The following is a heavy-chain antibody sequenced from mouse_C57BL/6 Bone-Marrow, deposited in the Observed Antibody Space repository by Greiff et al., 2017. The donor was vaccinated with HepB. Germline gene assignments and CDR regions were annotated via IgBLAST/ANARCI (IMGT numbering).Heavy chain of an antibody. V-gene: IGHV1-76*01. CDR1: GYTFTDYY. J-gene: IGHJ2*01. Sequence: VQLVESGAELVRPGASVKLSCKASGYTFTDYYINWVKQRPGQGLEWIARIYPGSGNTYYNEKFKGKATLTAEKSSSTAYMQLSSLTSEDSAVYFCATKETTVVAPTFYFDYWGQGTTLTVSS. CDR2: IYPGSGNT. D-gene: IGHD1-1*01. CDR3: ATKETTVVAPTFYFDY.